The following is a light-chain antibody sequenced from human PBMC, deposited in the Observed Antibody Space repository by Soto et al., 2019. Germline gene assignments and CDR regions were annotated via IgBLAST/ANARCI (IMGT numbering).Light chain of an antibody. V-gene: IGLV2-23*01. J-gene: IGLJ1*01. CDR2: EAT. CDR3: CSYAGSSTYV. CDR1: SSDVGSYDL. Sequence: SALTQPASVSGSPGQSITIFCSGTSSDVGSYDLVSWYQHHPGKAPKLMISEATKRPSAVSDRFSGSKSGNTASLTISGLQAEDEADYYCCSYAGSSTYVFGTGTKVT.